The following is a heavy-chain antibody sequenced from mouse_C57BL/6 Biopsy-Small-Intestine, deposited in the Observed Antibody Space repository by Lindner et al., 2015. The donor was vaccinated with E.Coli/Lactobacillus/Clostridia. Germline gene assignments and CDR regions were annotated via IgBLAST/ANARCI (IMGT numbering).Heavy chain of an antibody. CDR2: ISPYNGIS. CDR3: AANYGTLAWFAY. Sequence: VQLQESGPELVKPGASVKISCKASGYSFTGYYIHWVKQSHGNILDWIGYISPYNGISSYNQKFKGKAILTVDKSSSTAYMELRSLTSEDSAAYYCAANYGTLAWFAYWGQGTLVTVSA. V-gene: IGHV1-31*01. D-gene: IGHD2-1*01. J-gene: IGHJ3*01. CDR1: GYSFTGYY.